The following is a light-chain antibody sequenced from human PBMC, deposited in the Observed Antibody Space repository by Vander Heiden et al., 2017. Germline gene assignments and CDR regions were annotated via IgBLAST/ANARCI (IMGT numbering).Light chain of an antibody. J-gene: IGKJ2*01. Sequence: DIVMTQTPIYLSVTPGRQASTSWKASQSRLHSEGNTYWYWYLRMTGQPPHLLIYEVSNRFSGVPDRCSGSGSGSEVTLIVSRVEAEDVGIYYCMQSIQLLPYTFGQGTKLEI. V-gene: IGKV2D-29*01. CDR2: EVS. CDR3: MQSIQLLPYT. CDR1: QSRLHSEGNTY.